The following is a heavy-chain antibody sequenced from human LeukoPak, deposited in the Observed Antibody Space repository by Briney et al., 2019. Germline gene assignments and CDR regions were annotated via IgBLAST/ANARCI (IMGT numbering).Heavy chain of an antibody. J-gene: IGHJ5*02. V-gene: IGHV6-1*01. CDR1: GDGVSTNSAA. D-gene: IGHD4-17*01. CDR2: TYYRSKWYS. Sequence: SQTLSLTRAISGDGVSTNSAAWNWIRQSPSRGLEWLGRTYYRSKWYSEYAVSVKSRISINADTSKNQVSLQLNSVTPEDAAVYFCARGPMASVTSSAPRWFDPWGQGTLVTVSS. CDR3: ARGPMASVTSSAPRWFDP.